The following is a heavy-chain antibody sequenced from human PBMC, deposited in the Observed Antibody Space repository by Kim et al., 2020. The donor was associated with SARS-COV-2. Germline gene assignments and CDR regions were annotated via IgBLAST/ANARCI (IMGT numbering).Heavy chain of an antibody. J-gene: IGHJ3*02. V-gene: IGHV4-34*12. CDR1: GGSFSGYY. D-gene: IGHD6-13*01. Sequence: SETLSLTCAVYGGSFSGYYWSWIRQPPGKGLEWIGEIIHSGSTNYNPSLKSRVTISVDTSKNQFSLKLSSVTAADTAVYYCASAFLAAAAAFDIWGQGTMVTVSA. CDR2: IIHSGST. CDR3: ASAFLAAAAAFDI.